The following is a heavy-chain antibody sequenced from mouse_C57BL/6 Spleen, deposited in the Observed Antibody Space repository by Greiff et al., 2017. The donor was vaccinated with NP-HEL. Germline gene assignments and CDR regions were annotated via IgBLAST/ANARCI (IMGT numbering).Heavy chain of an antibody. J-gene: IGHJ3*01. Sequence: EVQLQQSGAELVRPGASVKLSCTASGFNIKDDYMHWVKQRPEQGLEWIGWIDPENGDTEYASKFQGKATITADTSSNTAYLQLSSLTSEDTAVYYCTTRLRAFAYWGQGTRVTVSA. V-gene: IGHV14-4*01. CDR1: GFNIKDDY. D-gene: IGHD2-4*01. CDR3: TTRLRAFAY. CDR2: IDPENGDT.